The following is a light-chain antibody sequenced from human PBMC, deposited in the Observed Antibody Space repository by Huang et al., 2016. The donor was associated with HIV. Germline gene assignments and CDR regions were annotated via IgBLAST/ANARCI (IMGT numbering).Light chain of an antibody. Sequence: DIVMTQSPDSLAVSLGARATINCKSSQRILYNSDKKNYLAWYQQKPGQPTKLLIYWAYTREFGVPDRFSGRGSGTDFTLTISSLQAGDVAVYYCQQYYGYPPTFGQGTKVEIK. J-gene: IGKJ1*01. V-gene: IGKV4-1*01. CDR3: QQYYGYPPT. CDR2: WAY. CDR1: QRILYNSDKKNY.